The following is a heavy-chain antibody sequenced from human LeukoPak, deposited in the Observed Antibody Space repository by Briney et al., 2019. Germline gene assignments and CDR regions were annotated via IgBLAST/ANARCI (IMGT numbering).Heavy chain of an antibody. CDR1: GGSISSGGYY. CDR2: IYHSGST. D-gene: IGHD1-1*01. CDR3: AREPLDRGAFDI. V-gene: IGHV4-30-2*01. J-gene: IGHJ3*02. Sequence: SETLSLTCTVSGGSISSGGYYWSWIRQPPGKGLEWIGYIYHSGSTYYNPSLKSRVTISVDRSKNQFSLKLSSVTAADTAVYYCAREPLDRGAFDIWGQGTMVTVSS.